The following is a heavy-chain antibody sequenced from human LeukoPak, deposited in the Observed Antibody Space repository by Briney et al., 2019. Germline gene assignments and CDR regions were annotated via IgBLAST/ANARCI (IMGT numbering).Heavy chain of an antibody. CDR1: GFTFSAYA. J-gene: IGHJ4*02. D-gene: IGHD1-1*01. V-gene: IGHV3-64D*09. Sequence: PGGSLRLSCSASGFTFSAYAMYWVRQAPGKGLEYASGISNNGGSSFYADSVKGRFTISRDNSKNTLYLQMSSLRAEDTPVYYCVKITSVTGGDCWGQGTRLTVSS. CDR3: VKITSVTGGDC. CDR2: ISNNGGSS.